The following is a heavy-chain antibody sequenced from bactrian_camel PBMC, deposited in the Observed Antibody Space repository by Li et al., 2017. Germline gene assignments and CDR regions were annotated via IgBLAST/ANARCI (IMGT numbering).Heavy chain of an antibody. V-gene: IGHV3S42*01. Sequence: VQLVESGGGLVQPGGSLGLACAASGFSLSNYSISWVRQAPGKGLEWVAGIDSDGTTSYADSVKGRFTISRDNAKNTLYLQMNSLKSEDTALYYCATGSNWRVYNCGPSSVSGRCWGQGTQVTVS. J-gene: IGHJ4*01. CDR3: ATGSNWRVYNCGPSSVSGRC. CDR1: GFSLSNYS. D-gene: IGHD1*01. CDR2: IDSDGTT.